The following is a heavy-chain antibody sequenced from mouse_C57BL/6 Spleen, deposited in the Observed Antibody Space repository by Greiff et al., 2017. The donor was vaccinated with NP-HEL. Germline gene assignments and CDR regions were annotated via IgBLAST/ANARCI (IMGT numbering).Heavy chain of an antibody. V-gene: IGHV1-55*01. CDR1: GYTFTRYW. CDR3: ARVIYYYGSSYRYFDV. J-gene: IGHJ1*03. Sequence: VQLQQPGAELVKPGASVKMSCKASGYTFTRYWITWVKQRPGQGLEWIGDIYPGSGSTNYNEKFKSKATLTVDTSSSTAYMQLSSLTSEDSAVYYCARVIYYYGSSYRYFDVWGTGTTVTVSS. D-gene: IGHD1-1*01. CDR2: IYPGSGST.